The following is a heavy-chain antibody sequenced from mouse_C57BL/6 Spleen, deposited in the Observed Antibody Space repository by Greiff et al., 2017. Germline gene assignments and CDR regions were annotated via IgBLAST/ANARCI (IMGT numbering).Heavy chain of an antibody. Sequence: EVQLVESGGDLVKPGGSLKLSCAASGFTFSSYGMSWVRQTPDKRLEWVATISSGGSYTYYPDSVKGRFTISRDNAKNTLYLQMSRLKSEDTAMYYCARQGGNYYFDYWGQGTTLTVSS. CDR1: GFTFSSYG. V-gene: IGHV5-6*01. J-gene: IGHJ2*01. CDR2: ISSGGSYT. D-gene: IGHD2-1*01. CDR3: ARQGGNYYFDY.